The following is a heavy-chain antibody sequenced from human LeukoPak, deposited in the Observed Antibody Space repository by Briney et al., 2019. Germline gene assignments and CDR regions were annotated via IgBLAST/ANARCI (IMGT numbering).Heavy chain of an antibody. CDR3: VKVPRDGYNAFDY. D-gene: IGHD5-24*01. CDR1: GFTFDDYA. V-gene: IGHV3-9*01. J-gene: IGHJ4*02. CDR2: ISWNSGSI. Sequence: GGSLRLSCAASGFTFDDYAMHWVRQAPGKGLEWVSGISWNSGSIGYADSVKGRFTISRDNAKNSLYLQMNSLRAEDTALYYCVKVPRDGYNAFDYWGQGTLVTVSS.